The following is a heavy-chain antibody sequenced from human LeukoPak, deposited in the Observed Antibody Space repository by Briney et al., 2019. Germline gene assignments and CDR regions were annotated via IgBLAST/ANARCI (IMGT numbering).Heavy chain of an antibody. D-gene: IGHD3-22*01. CDR3: AKDGYYYDSSGYLDY. V-gene: IGHV3-30*02. J-gene: IGHJ4*02. CDR1: GFTFSSYG. CDR2: IRYDGSNK. Sequence: PVGSLRLSCAASGFTFSSYGMHWVRQAPGKGLEWVAFIRYDGSNKYYADSVRGRFTISRDNSKNTLYLQMNSLRAEDTAVYYCAKDGYYYDSSGYLDYWGQGTLVTVSS.